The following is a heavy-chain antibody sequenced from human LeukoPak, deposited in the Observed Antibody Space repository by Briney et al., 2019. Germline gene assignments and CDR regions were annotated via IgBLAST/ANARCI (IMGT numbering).Heavy chain of an antibody. CDR3: ARAAYGDDLDY. CDR2: ISSSSTYK. CDR1: GFSFSSYS. V-gene: IGHV3-21*01. D-gene: IGHD4-17*01. J-gene: IGHJ4*02. Sequence: GGSLRLSCAASGFSFSSYSMNWVRQAPGKGLEWVSSISSSSTYKYYADSVEGRFTISRDNAKNSLYLQMNSLRAEDTAVYYCARAAYGDDLDYWGQGTLVSVSS.